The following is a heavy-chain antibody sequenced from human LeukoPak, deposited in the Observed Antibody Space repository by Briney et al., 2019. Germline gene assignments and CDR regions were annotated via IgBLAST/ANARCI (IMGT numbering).Heavy chain of an antibody. D-gene: IGHD2-15*01. J-gene: IGHJ3*02. Sequence: GGSLRLSCAASGFIFNTYVMHWVRQAPGKGLEWLAFIRYDGSNKNYADSVKGRFSISRDNTKNSLYLQMNSLRAEDTAVYYCAKDGGSDPDSFDIWGQGTMVTVSS. CDR3: AKDGGSDPDSFDI. CDR1: GFIFNTYV. CDR2: IRYDGSNK. V-gene: IGHV3-30*02.